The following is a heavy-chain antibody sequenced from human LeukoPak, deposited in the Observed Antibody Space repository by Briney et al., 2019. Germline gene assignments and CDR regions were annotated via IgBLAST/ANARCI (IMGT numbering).Heavy chain of an antibody. Sequence: QPGGSLRLSCAASGFTYSSYWLSWVRQAPGKGLEWVAQIKQDGSEKYYVDSVKGRFTISRDNAKNSLYLQMNSLRAEDTAVYYCARDILWGRLVGSADAFDIWGQGTMVTVSS. CDR2: IKQDGSEK. CDR1: GFTYSSYW. D-gene: IGHD6-19*01. CDR3: ARDILWGRLVGSADAFDI. V-gene: IGHV3-7*01. J-gene: IGHJ3*02.